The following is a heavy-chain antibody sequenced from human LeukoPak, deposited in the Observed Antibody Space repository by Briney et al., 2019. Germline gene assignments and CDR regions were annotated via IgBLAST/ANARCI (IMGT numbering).Heavy chain of an antibody. CDR2: IYYSGST. V-gene: IGHV4-39*07. Sequence: SETLSLTCTVSGGSISSSSYYWGWIRQPPGKGLEWIGSIYYSGSTYYNPSLKSRVTISVDTSKNQFSLKLSSVTAADTAVYYCAAGSSWYEIGFDYWGQGTLVTVSS. CDR3: AAGSSWYEIGFDY. J-gene: IGHJ4*02. CDR1: GGSISSSSYY. D-gene: IGHD6-13*01.